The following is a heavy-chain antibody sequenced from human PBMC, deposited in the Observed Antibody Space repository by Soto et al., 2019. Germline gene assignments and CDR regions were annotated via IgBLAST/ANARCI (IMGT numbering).Heavy chain of an antibody. Sequence: QVQLVESGGGVVQPGRSPRLSCAASGFTFRSYGMHWVRQAPGKGLEWLAVISNDGTNKYLADSVKGRLTLSRDNSRNTLSLEINYLRPEDTAVYYCGKDTLDCSGGDCPLYYYYGMDVWGQGTTVTVSS. CDR2: ISNDGTNK. J-gene: IGHJ6*02. CDR3: GKDTLDCSGGDCPLYYYYGMDV. D-gene: IGHD2-15*01. V-gene: IGHV3-30*18. CDR1: GFTFRSYG.